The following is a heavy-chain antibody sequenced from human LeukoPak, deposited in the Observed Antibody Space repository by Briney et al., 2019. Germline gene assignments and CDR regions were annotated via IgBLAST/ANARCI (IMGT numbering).Heavy chain of an antibody. J-gene: IGHJ4*02. D-gene: IGHD3-10*01. CDR2: INPNSGGT. V-gene: IGHV1-2*02. Sequence: ASVKVSCKASGYTFTRYYMHWVRQAPGQGLEWMGWINPNSGGTNYAQKFQGRVTMTRDTSISTAYMELSRLRSDDTAVYYCARGGDVLLWFGELLYFDYWGQGTLVTVSS. CDR1: GYTFTRYY. CDR3: ARGGDVLLWFGELLYFDY.